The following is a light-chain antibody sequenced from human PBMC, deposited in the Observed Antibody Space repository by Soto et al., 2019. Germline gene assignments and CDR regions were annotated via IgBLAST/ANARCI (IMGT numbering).Light chain of an antibody. CDR2: GNS. CDR3: QSYDSSLSGVV. Sequence: QSVLTQPPSMSGAPGQRVIISCTGSSSNIGAGYDVHWYQQIPGTAPKLLIYGNSNRPSGVPDRFSGSTSGTSASLAITGLQAEDEADYYCQSYDSSLSGVVFGGGTKVTVL. J-gene: IGLJ2*01. CDR1: SSNIGAGYD. V-gene: IGLV1-40*01.